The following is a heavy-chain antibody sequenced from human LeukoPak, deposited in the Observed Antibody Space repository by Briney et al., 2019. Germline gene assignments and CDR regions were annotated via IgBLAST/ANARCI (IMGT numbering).Heavy chain of an antibody. V-gene: IGHV4-34*01. CDR3: ARGPLPTPNWFDP. D-gene: IGHD1-26*01. CDR1: GFTFSSYA. Sequence: GSLRLSCAASGFTFSSYAMSWVRQAPGKGLEWIGEINHSGSTNYNPSLKSRVTISVDTSKNQFSLKLSSVTAADTAVYYCARGPLPTPNWFDPWGQGTLVTVSS. CDR2: INHSGST. J-gene: IGHJ5*02.